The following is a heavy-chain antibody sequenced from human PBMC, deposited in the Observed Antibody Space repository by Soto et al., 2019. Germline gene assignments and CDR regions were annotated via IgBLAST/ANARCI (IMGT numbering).Heavy chain of an antibody. Sequence: QVQLQESGPGLVKPSQTLSVTCTVSGGSISSGDHYWSWIRQPPGKGLEWIGYIYYSGSTHSNPSLKSRLAISVDTSKNQFSLNLSSVTAADTAVYYCARRSLDPSGRFLVFDYWGQGTLVTVSS. D-gene: IGHD1-1*01. V-gene: IGHV4-30-4*01. CDR2: IYYSGST. CDR3: ARRSLDPSGRFLVFDY. CDR1: GGSISSGDHY. J-gene: IGHJ4*02.